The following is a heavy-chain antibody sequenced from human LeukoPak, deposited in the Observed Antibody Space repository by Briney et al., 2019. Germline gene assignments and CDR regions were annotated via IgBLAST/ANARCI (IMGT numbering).Heavy chain of an antibody. CDR3: ALLWFGEFLNRQPIWFDP. V-gene: IGHV1-69*05. D-gene: IGHD3-10*01. Sequence: SVKVSCKASGGTFSSYAISWVRQAPGQGLEWMGGIIPIFGTANYAQKFQGRVTITTDESTSTAYMELSSLRSEDTAVYYCALLWFGEFLNRQPIWFDPWGQGTLVTVSS. CDR2: IIPIFGTA. CDR1: GGTFSSYA. J-gene: IGHJ5*02.